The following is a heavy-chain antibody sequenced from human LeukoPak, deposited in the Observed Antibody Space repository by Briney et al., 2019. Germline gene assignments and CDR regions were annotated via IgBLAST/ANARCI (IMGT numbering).Heavy chain of an antibody. CDR1: GGSISSYY. D-gene: IGHD6-6*01. J-gene: IGHJ3*02. V-gene: IGHV4-59*08. CDR2: IYYSGST. Sequence: SGTLSLTCTVSGGSISSYYWSWIRQPPGKGLEWIGYIYYSGSTDYNPSLKSRVTISVDTSNQFSLMLTSVTAADTAVYYCARQSIAARRAFDIWGQGTMVTVSS. CDR3: ARQSIAARRAFDI.